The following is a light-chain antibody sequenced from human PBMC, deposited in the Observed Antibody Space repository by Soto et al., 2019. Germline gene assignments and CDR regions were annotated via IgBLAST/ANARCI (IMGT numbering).Light chain of an antibody. V-gene: IGLV2-14*01. CDR2: DVS. J-gene: IGLJ1*01. CDR3: CSYTSSSTLNV. CDR1: SIDVGGYNY. Sequence: QSALTQPASVSGSPGQSITISCTGTSIDVGGYNYVSWYQQHPGKAPKLMIYDVSNRPSGVSNRFSGSKSGNTASLTISGLQDEDEADYYCCSYTSSSTLNVFGTGTKVTVL.